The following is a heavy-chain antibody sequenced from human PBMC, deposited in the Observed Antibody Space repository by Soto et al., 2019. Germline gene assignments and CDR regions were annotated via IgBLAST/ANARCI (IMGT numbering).Heavy chain of an antibody. V-gene: IGHV1-18*01. D-gene: IGHD6-19*01. CDR3: ARSRDSSGWYYFDY. Sequence: GASVKVSCKASGYTFTSYGISWVRQAPGQGLEWMGWISAYNGNTNYAQKLQGRVTMTTDTSTSTAYMELRSLRSDDTAVYYCARSRDSSGWYYFDYWGQGTLVTVSS. CDR1: GYTFTSYG. CDR2: ISAYNGNT. J-gene: IGHJ4*02.